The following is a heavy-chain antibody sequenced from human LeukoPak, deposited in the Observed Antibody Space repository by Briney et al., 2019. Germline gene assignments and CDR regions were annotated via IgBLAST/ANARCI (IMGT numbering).Heavy chain of an antibody. Sequence: SETLSLTCTVSGGSISRYYGSWIRQSPGKGLEWIGYVYYTGSTNYNPSLKSRVTISVDTSKNQFSLKLSSVTAADTAVYYCARHGYCSGGSCFYYYYGMDVWGQGTTVTVSS. V-gene: IGHV4-59*08. CDR1: GGSISRYY. D-gene: IGHD2-15*01. CDR3: ARHGYCSGGSCFYYYYGMDV. J-gene: IGHJ6*02. CDR2: VYYTGST.